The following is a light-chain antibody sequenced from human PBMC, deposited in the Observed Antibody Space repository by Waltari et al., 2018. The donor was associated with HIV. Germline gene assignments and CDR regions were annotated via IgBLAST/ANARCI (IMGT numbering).Light chain of an antibody. CDR3: SSYAGSNLYV. Sequence: QSALTQPPSASGSPGQSVTISCTGTSSDVGGYNYVSWYQQHPGKAPKLMIYEVSTRPSGVPDRFSGSKSGNTASLTVSGLQAEDEADYYCSSYAGSNLYVFGTGTKVTVL. CDR2: EVS. J-gene: IGLJ1*01. CDR1: SSDVGGYNY. V-gene: IGLV2-8*01.